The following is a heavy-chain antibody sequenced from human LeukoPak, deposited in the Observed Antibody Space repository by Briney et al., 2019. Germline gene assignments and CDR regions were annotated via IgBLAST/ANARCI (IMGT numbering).Heavy chain of an antibody. J-gene: IGHJ4*02. CDR1: GYSISSGYY. Sequence: SETLSLTCTVSGYSISSGYYWGWIRQPPGKGLEWIGSIYYSGSTYYNPSLKSRVTISVDTSKNQFSLKLSSVTAADTAVYYCARDRGRYFDWLLGDFDYWGQGTLVTVSS. CDR3: ARDRGRYFDWLLGDFDY. V-gene: IGHV4-38-2*02. D-gene: IGHD3-9*01. CDR2: IYYSGST.